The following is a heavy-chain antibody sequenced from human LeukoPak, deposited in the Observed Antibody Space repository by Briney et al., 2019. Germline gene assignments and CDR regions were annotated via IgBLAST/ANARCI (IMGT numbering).Heavy chain of an antibody. D-gene: IGHD2-2*01. CDR2: IFSGGST. V-gene: IGHV3-66*01. CDR3: ARKVAAATRTYYFDY. J-gene: IGHJ4*02. CDR1: GFTVSSNY. Sequence: GGSLRLSCAASGFTVSSNYMSWVRQAPGKGLEWVSVIFSGGSTYYADSVKGRFAISRDNFKNTLYLQMNSLRAEDTAVYYCARKVAAATRTYYFDYWGQGTLVTVSS.